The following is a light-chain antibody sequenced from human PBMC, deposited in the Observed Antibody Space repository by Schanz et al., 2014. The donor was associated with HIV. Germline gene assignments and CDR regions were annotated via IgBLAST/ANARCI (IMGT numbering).Light chain of an antibody. CDR1: ETINNN. CDR2: DAF. V-gene: IGKV3-20*01. Sequence: EILMTQSPATLSVSPGERATLSCRASETINNNLAWYQHKPGQAPRLLIYDAFTRATGVPVRFSGSGSGTDFTLTISRLEPEDFAVYYCQQYGSSLWTFGQGTKVEIK. CDR3: QQYGSSLWT. J-gene: IGKJ1*01.